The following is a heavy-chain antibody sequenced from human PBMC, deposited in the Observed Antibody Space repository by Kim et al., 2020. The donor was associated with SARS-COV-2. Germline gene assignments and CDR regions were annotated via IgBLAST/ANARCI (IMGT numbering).Heavy chain of an antibody. V-gene: IGHV1-2*02. Sequence: EWMGWSNPTSGATKYAQNFQGRVTMTRDTSISTAFMELSSLRSDDTAVYYCARDPVGTTWTYYFDSWGQGTLVTVSS. D-gene: IGHD1-1*01. CDR2: SNPTSGAT. J-gene: IGHJ4*02. CDR3: ARDPVGTTWTYYFDS.